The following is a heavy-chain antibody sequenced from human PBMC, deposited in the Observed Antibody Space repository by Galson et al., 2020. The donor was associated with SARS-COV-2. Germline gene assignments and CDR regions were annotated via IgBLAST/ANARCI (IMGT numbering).Heavy chain of an antibody. D-gene: IGHD4-17*01. V-gene: IGHV4-31*03. CDR1: GGSISSGGYY. J-gene: IGHJ2*01. CDR3: ARASTVVRWYFDL. Sequence: SETLSLTCTVSGGSISSGGYYWSWIRQHPGKGLEWIGYIYYSGSTYYNPSLKSRVTISVDTSKNQFSLKLSSVTAADTAVYYCARASTVVRWYFDLWGRGTLVTVSS. CDR2: IYYSGST.